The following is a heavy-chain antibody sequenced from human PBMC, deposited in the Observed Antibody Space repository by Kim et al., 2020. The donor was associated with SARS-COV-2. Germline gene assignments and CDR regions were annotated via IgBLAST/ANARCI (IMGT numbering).Heavy chain of an antibody. V-gene: IGHV4-34*01. CDR2: INHSGST. J-gene: IGHJ6*02. CDR3: ARGRIREIFGVVTRLYYYYGMDV. CDR1: GGSFSGYY. Sequence: SETLSLTCAVYGGSFSGYYWSWIRQPPGKGLEWIGEINHSGSTNYNPSLKSRVTISVDTSKNQFSLKLSSVTAADTAVYYCARGRIREIFGVVTRLYYYYGMDVWGQGTTVTVSS. D-gene: IGHD3-3*01.